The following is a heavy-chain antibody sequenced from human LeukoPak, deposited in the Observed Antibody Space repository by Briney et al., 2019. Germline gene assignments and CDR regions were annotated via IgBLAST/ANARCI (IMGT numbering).Heavy chain of an antibody. D-gene: IGHD5-12*01. Sequence: SETLSLTCTVAGGSISSHYWSWIRQPPGKGLEWIGYIYYSGSTNYNPSLKSRVTISVDTSKNQFSLKLSSVTAAETAVYYCAKVATNHESWAICYCVYYMDVWGKGTTVTVSS. CDR3: AKVATNHESWAICYCVYYMDV. CDR2: IYYSGST. CDR1: GGSISSHY. V-gene: IGHV4-59*11. J-gene: IGHJ6*03.